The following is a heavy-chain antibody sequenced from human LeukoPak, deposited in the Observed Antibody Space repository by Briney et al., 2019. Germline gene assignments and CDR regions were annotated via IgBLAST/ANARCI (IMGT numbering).Heavy chain of an antibody. J-gene: IGHJ4*02. CDR3: ARHNQGSPDY. Sequence: GGSLRLSCVASGFIFSYYDMGWVRQAPGKGLEWISYISSSRSIMYYADSVLGRFTVSRDNAENTLYLQMNSLRGDDTAVYYCARHNQGSPDYWGQGTLVTVSS. V-gene: IGHV3-48*01. CDR2: ISSSRSIM. CDR1: GFIFSYYD.